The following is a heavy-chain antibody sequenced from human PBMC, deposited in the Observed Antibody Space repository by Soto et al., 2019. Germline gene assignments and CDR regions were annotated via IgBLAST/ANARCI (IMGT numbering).Heavy chain of an antibody. CDR2: IIPIFGTA. J-gene: IGHJ6*02. Sequence: SVKVSCKASGGTFSSYGISWVRQAPGQGLEWMGGIIPIFGTANYAQKFQGRVTITADESTSTAYMELSSLRSEDTTVYYCASPSLVTAIPSYYHGMDVWGQGTTVTVSS. CDR3: ASPSLVTAIPSYYHGMDV. V-gene: IGHV1-69*13. D-gene: IGHD2-21*02. CDR1: GGTFSSYG.